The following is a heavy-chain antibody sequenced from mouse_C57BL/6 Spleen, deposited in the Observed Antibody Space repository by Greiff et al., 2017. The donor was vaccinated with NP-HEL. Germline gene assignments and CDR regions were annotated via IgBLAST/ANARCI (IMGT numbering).Heavy chain of an antibody. CDR2: ISSGGSYT. CDR3: ARQGEPAWFAY. Sequence: EVKVVESGGDLVKPGGSLKLSCAASGFTFSSYGMSWVRQTPDKRLEWVATISSGGSYTYYPDSVKGRFTISRDNAKNTLYLQMSSLKSEDTAMYYCARQGEPAWFAYWGQGTLVTVSA. V-gene: IGHV5-6*01. J-gene: IGHJ3*01. CDR1: GFTFSSYG.